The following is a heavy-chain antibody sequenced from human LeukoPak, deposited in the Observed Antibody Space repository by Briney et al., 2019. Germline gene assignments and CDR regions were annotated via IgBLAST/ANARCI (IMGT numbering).Heavy chain of an antibody. CDR3: ARVNGVSYYLDY. CDR2: INPNSGGT. CDR1: GYTFTGYY. Sequence: ASVSVSCKASGYTFTGYYMHWVRQAPGQGLEWMGWINPNSGGTNYAQKFQGRVTMTRDTSISTAYMELSRLRSDDTAVYYCARVNGVSYYLDYWGQGTLVTVSS. J-gene: IGHJ4*02. D-gene: IGHD2-8*01. V-gene: IGHV1-2*02.